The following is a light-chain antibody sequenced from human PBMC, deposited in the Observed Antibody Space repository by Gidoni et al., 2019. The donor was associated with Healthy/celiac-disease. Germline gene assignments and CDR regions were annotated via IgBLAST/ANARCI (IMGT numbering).Light chain of an antibody. V-gene: IGKV3-11*01. CDR3: QQRSNWPPGT. CDR2: GAS. J-gene: IGKJ4*02. CDR1: QSVSSY. Sequence: ELLLTQSPATLALSPGERATLSCRASQSVSSYLAWYQQKPGQAPRLLIYGASTRATGIPARFSGSGSGTEFTLTISSLEPEDFAVYYCQQRSNWPPGTFGGGTKVEIK.